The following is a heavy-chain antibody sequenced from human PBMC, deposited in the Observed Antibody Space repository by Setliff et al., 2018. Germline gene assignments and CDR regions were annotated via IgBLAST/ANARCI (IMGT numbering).Heavy chain of an antibody. D-gene: IGHD2-21*02. Sequence: GSLRLSCAASGFTFYSYAMSWVRQAPGKGLEWVSRISNSGGSTNYVDSVKGRFTISRDNSKNTLYLRLNSLRAEDTAVYYCARCTGGDCYLDAFDIWGQGTMVTVSS. CDR3: ARCTGGDCYLDAFDI. J-gene: IGHJ3*02. CDR1: GFTFYSYA. CDR2: ISNSGGST. V-gene: IGHV3-23*01.